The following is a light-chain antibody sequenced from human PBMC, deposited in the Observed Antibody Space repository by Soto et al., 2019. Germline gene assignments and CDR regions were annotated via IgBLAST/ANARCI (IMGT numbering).Light chain of an antibody. CDR3: QQYNNWPRT. CDR1: QSVSSD. Sequence: EIVMTQSPATLSVSPGERATLSCRASQSVSSDLAWYHQKPGQAPRLLIYGASTRATGIPARFSGSGSGTEFTLTINSLQSEDFAVYDGQQYNNWPRTFGQGTKVESK. J-gene: IGKJ1*01. CDR2: GAS. V-gene: IGKV3-15*01.